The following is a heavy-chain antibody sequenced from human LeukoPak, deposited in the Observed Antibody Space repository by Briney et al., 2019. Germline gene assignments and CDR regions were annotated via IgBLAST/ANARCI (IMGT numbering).Heavy chain of an antibody. CDR3: ASLLMTIVTLA. J-gene: IGHJ4*02. Sequence: SETLSLTCTVSGGSISSSTYYWGWIRQPPGKGLEYIGSIHYSGSTYYNPSLKSRVTISADTSKNQFSLRLNSVTAADTAVYFCASLLMTIVTLAWGQGTLVTVSS. CDR1: GGSISSSTYY. D-gene: IGHD4-4*01. CDR2: IHYSGST. V-gene: IGHV4-39*01.